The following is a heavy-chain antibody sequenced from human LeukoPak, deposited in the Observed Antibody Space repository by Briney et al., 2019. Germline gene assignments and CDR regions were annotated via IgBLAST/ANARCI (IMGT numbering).Heavy chain of an antibody. D-gene: IGHD2-21*01. CDR1: GFTFSNVW. Sequence: NPGGSLRLSCAASGFTFSNVWMSWVRQVPGEGLEWVGRIRRKTDGETTDHAAPVKGRFTISGDDSKNTLYLQMNSLKTEDTAVYYCVTDLVIKGYFDYWGQGALVTVSS. J-gene: IGHJ4*02. CDR3: VTDLVIKGYFDY. CDR2: IRRKTDGETT. V-gene: IGHV3-15*01.